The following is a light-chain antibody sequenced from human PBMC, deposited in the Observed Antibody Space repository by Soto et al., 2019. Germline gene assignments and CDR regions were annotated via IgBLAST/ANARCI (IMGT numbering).Light chain of an antibody. CDR3: SSYAGSNSVL. CDR1: SSDVGGYNY. J-gene: IGLJ2*01. CDR2: EVT. Sequence: QSALTQPPSASGSPGQSVTISCTGTSSDVGGYNYVPWYQQHPGKAPKLMIYEVTKRPSGVPDRFSGSKSGNTASLTVSGLQAEDEADYYCSSYAGSNSVLFGGGTKVTVL. V-gene: IGLV2-8*01.